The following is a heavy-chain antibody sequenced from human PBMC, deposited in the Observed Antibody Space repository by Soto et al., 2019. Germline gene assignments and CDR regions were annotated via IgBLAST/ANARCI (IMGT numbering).Heavy chain of an antibody. D-gene: IGHD1-1*01. J-gene: IGHJ6*03. Sequence: GGSLRLSCAASGFTFSSYGMHWVRQAPGKGLEWVAVIWYDGSNKYYADSVKGRFTISRDNSKNTLYLQMNSLRAEDTAVYYCARHWQLERRLAYYYYYYMDVWGKGTTVTVSS. CDR3: ARHWQLERRLAYYYYYYMDV. CDR2: IWYDGSNK. CDR1: GFTFSSYG. V-gene: IGHV3-33*01.